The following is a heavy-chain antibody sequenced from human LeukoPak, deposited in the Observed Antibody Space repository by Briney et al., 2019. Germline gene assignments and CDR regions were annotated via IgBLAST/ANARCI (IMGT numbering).Heavy chain of an antibody. CDR3: AREEGQWLEYYFDY. J-gene: IGHJ4*02. D-gene: IGHD6-19*01. CDR1: GGSISSYY. Sequence: NPSETLSLTCTVSGGSISSYYWSWIRQPAGKGLEWIGRIYTSGSTNYNPSLKSRVTMSVDTSKNQFSLKLSSVTAADTAVYYCAREEGQWLEYYFDYWGQGTLVTVSS. CDR2: IYTSGST. V-gene: IGHV4-4*07.